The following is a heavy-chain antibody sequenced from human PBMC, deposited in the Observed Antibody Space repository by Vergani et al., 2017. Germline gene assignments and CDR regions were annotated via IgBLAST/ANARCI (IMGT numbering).Heavy chain of an antibody. J-gene: IGHJ5*02. CDR3: ARGTNPYYYGSGSYWFDP. D-gene: IGHD3-10*01. CDR1: GGSISSYY. V-gene: IGHV4-59*12. Sequence: QVQLQESGPGLVKPSETLSLTCTVSGGSISSYYWSWIRQPPGKGLEWIGYIYYSGSTNYNPSLKSRVTISVDTSKNQFSLKLSSVTAADTAMYYCARGTNPYYYGSGSYWFDPWGQGTLVTVSS. CDR2: IYYSGST.